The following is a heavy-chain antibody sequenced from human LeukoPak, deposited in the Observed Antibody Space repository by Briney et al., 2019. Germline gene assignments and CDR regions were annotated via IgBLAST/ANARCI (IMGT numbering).Heavy chain of an antibody. J-gene: IGHJ4*02. CDR2: IYYSGST. Sequence: SETLSLTCAVYGGSFSGHYWSWIRQPPGKGLEWIGSIYYSGSTYYNPSLKSRVTISVDTSKNQFSLKLSSVTAADTAVYYCARADRLAYCGGDCQGSFDYWGQGTLVTVSS. V-gene: IGHV4-34*01. D-gene: IGHD2-21*02. CDR3: ARADRLAYCGGDCQGSFDY. CDR1: GGSFSGHY.